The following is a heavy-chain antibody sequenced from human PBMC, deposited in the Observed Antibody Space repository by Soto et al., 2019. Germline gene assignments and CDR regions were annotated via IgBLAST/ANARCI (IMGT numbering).Heavy chain of an antibody. J-gene: IGHJ4*02. Sequence: PGGSLRLSCAASGFTFSSYGMHWVRQAPGKGLEWVAVIWYDGSNKYYPDSVKGRFTISRDNSKNTLYLQMNSLRAEDTAVYYCARHKYHSSGPSAYWGQGTLVTVSS. CDR3: ARHKYHSSGPSAY. D-gene: IGHD3-22*01. V-gene: IGHV3-33*01. CDR1: GFTFSSYG. CDR2: IWYDGSNK.